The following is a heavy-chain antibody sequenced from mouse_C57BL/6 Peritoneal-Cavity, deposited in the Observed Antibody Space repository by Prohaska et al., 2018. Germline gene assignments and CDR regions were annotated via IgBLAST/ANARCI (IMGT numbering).Heavy chain of an antibody. J-gene: IGHJ2*01. CDR2: INPNNGGT. D-gene: IGHD1-1*01. CDR3: ARPLYYGSLDY. V-gene: IGHV1-22*01. Sequence: HGKSLEWIGYINPNNGGTSYNQKFKGKATLTVNKSSSTAYMELRSLTSEDSAVYYCARPLYYGSLDYWGQGTTLTVSS.